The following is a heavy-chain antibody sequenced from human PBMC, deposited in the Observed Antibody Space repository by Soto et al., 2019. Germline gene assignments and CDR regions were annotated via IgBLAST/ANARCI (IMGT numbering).Heavy chain of an antibody. D-gene: IGHD6-19*01. CDR2: IYYSGST. J-gene: IGHJ6*04. CDR3: ARTSTFDSSGWAPQLDYYYYGMDL. V-gene: IGHV4-59*01. CDR1: GGSISSYY. Sequence: SETLSLTCTVSGGSISSYYWSWIRQPPGKGLEWIGYIYYSGSTNYNPSLKRRVTISVDTSKNQFSLKLSSVTAADTAVYYCARTSTFDSSGWAPQLDYYYYGMDLWGKGTTVTVP.